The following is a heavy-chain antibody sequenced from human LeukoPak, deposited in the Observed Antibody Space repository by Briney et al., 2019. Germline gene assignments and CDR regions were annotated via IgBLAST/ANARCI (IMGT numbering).Heavy chain of an antibody. J-gene: IGHJ4*02. CDR1: AGSISSFY. CDR3: ARGRRGYSSSPIDY. V-gene: IGHV4-59*08. CDR2: IYYSGST. D-gene: IGHD6-13*01. Sequence: PSETLSLTCTVSAGSISSFYWSWIRQPPGKGLEWIGYIYYSGSTNYNPSLKSRVTISVDTSKNQFSLKLSSVTAADTAVYYCARGRRGYSSSPIDYWGQGTLVTVSS.